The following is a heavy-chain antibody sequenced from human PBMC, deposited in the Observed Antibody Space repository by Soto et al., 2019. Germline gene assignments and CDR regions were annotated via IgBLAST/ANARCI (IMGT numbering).Heavy chain of an antibody. Sequence: SETLSLTCTVSGGSISSGDYYWSWIRQPPGKGLEWIGYIYYSGSTYYNPSLKSRVTISVDTSKNQFSLKLSSVTAADTAVYYCARVVWYYYGSRARILDYWGQGTLVTVSS. CDR2: IYYSGST. J-gene: IGHJ4*02. CDR1: GGSISSGDYY. D-gene: IGHD3-22*01. CDR3: ARVVWYYYGSRARILDY. V-gene: IGHV4-30-4*01.